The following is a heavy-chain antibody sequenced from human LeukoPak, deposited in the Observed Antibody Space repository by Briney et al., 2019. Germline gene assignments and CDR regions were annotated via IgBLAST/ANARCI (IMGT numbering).Heavy chain of an antibody. J-gene: IGHJ5*02. CDR1: GYTFTSYG. CDR2: ISAYNGNT. V-gene: IGHV1-18*01. CDR3: ARDLDSSGYYPRNWFDP. D-gene: IGHD3-22*01. Sequence: GASVKVSCKASGYTFTSYGISWVRQAPGQGLEWMGWISAYNGNTNYAQKFQGRVTMTRDTSISTAYMELSRLRSDDTAVYYCARDLDSSGYYPRNWFDPWGQGTLVTVSS.